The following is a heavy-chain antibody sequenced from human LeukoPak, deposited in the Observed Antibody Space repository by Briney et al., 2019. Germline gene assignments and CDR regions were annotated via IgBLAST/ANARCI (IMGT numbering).Heavy chain of an antibody. D-gene: IGHD5-24*01. J-gene: IGHJ4*02. Sequence: SVKVSCTASGGTFSSYAISWVRQAPGQGLEWMGGIIPIFGTANYAQKFQGRVTITTDESTSTAYMELSSLRSEDTAVYYCARGMATTRGYFDYWGQGTLVTVSS. CDR1: GGTFSSYA. CDR2: IIPIFGTA. CDR3: ARGMATTRGYFDY. V-gene: IGHV1-69*05.